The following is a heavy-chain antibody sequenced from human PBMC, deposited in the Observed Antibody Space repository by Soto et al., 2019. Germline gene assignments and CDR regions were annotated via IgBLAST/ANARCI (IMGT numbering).Heavy chain of an antibody. CDR1: GYTFTSYY. J-gene: IGHJ3*01. Sequence: QVQLVQSGAEVKKPGASVRVSCKASGYTFTSYYIHWVRQAPGHGPEWMGMISPSSGGTDYAQKFQERVTMTRDTSTSTVYMELSSLRSEDTAVYYCTRSIITTAGTDAFDLWGQGTLVTVSS. CDR2: ISPSSGGT. CDR3: TRSIITTAGTDAFDL. V-gene: IGHV1-46*03. D-gene: IGHD6-13*01.